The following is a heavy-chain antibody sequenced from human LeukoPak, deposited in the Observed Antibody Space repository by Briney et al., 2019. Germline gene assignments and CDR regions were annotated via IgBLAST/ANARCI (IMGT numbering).Heavy chain of an antibody. CDR2: IYYSGST. CDR3: ARHPDCGDYVTYWYFDL. CDR1: GGSISSYY. J-gene: IGHJ2*01. V-gene: IGHV4-59*08. Sequence: PSETLSLTCTVSGGSISSYYWSWIRQPPGKGLEWIGYIYYSGSTNYNPSLKSRVTISVDTSKNQFSLKLSSVTAADTAVYYCARHPDCGDYVTYWYFDLWGRGTLVTVSS. D-gene: IGHD4-17*01.